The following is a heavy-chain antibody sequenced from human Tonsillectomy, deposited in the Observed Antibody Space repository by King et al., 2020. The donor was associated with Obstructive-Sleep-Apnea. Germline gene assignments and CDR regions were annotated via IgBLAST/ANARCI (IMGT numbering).Heavy chain of an antibody. D-gene: IGHD5-12*01. V-gene: IGHV3-48*04. CDR1: GFTFSSYS. J-gene: IGHJ4*02. CDR3: AREYSGFDY. Sequence: VQLVESGGGLVQPGGSLRLSCAASGFTFSSYSMNWVRQAPGKGLEWVSYISMSSSTIYYADSVKGRFTISRDNAKNSLYLQMNSLRAEDTAVYYCAREYSGFDYWGQGTLVTVSS. CDR2: ISMSSSTI.